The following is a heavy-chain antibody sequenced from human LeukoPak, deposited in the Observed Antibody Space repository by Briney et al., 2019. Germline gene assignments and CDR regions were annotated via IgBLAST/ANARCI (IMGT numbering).Heavy chain of an antibody. CDR2: IYPGDSDT. J-gene: IGHJ3*02. D-gene: IGHD3-22*01. CDR1: GYSFTSYW. CDR3: ARRGYYDSSGYYYYTWDAFDI. Sequence: GESLKISCKGSGYSFTSYWIGWVRQMPGKGLEWMGVIYPGDSDTRYSPSFQGQATISADKSISTAYLQWSSLKASDTAMYYCARRGYYDSSGYYYYTWDAFDIWGQGTMVTVSS. V-gene: IGHV5-51*01.